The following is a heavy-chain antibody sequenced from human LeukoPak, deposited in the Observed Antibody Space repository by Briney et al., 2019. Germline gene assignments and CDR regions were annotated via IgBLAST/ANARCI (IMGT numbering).Heavy chain of an antibody. J-gene: IGHJ4*02. CDR1: GGSFSGYY. CDR2: INHSGST. D-gene: IGHD3-22*01. Sequence: SSETLSLTCAVYGGSFSGYYWSWIRQPPGKGLEWIGEINHSGSTNYNPSLKSRVTISVDTSKNQFSLKLSSVTAADTAVYYCARGDSSGYYPWGGPGTLVTVSS. CDR3: ARGDSSGYYPW. V-gene: IGHV4-34*01.